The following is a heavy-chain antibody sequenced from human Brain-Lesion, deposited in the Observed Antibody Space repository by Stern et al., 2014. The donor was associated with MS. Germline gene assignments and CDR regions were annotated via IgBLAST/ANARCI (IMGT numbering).Heavy chain of an antibody. D-gene: IGHD1-26*01. Sequence: VQLVASGAEVKKPGASVKVSCKASGYTLTKLSMDWVRQAPRKRLVWMVGMDPKDGQPIYAQKFQGRVTMTEDTSTDTAYMELSSLRSEDTAVYYCATLSPGAGGNYYRHFDYWGQGTLVTVSS. CDR2: MDPKDGQP. V-gene: IGHV1-24*01. CDR3: ATLSPGAGGNYYRHFDY. J-gene: IGHJ4*02. CDR1: GYTLTKLS.